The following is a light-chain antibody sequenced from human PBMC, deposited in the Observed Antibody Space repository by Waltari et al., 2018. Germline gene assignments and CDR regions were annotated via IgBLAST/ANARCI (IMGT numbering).Light chain of an antibody. CDR2: DAS. CDR1: QNVDIY. CDR3: QQRKNWPPLT. V-gene: IGKV3-11*01. J-gene: IGKJ5*01. Sequence: ETVLTQSPATLSLSPGERATLSCRASQNVDIYLAWYQQKPGQAPRLLIYDASNSATGIPARFSGSGSGTDFTLTISSLEPEDFAVYYCQQRKNWPPLTFGQGTRLDIK.